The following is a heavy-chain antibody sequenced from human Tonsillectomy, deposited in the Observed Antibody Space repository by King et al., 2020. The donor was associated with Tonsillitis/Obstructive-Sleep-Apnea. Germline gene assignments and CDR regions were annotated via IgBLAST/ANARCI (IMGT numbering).Heavy chain of an antibody. CDR3: ARDLGRGSGWYGFDY. Sequence: VQLQESGPGLVKPSETLSLTCTVSGGSSNPYYCSWIRQPAGKGLEWIGRIFTSGSTNYNPSLKSRVTMSVDTSKNQFSLKLSSVTAADTAVYDCARDLGRGSGWYGFDYWGQGSLVTVSS. CDR2: IFTSGST. D-gene: IGHD6-19*01. J-gene: IGHJ4*02. CDR1: GGSSNPYY. V-gene: IGHV4-4*07.